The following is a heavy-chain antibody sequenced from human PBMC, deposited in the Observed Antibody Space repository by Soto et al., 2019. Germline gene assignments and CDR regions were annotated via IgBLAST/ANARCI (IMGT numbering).Heavy chain of an antibody. Sequence: SETLSLNFTVSCRSITNYYWTWFGHSPGKGLEWIGYIYSSGSTHYNPSLQNRVTISIDTSKNQVSLKVNSVTAADTAVYYCARDHPHSYGVYYFDYWGQGTPVTVS. CDR1: CRSITNYY. D-gene: IGHD5-18*01. CDR2: IYSSGST. CDR3: ARDHPHSYGVYYFDY. J-gene: IGHJ4*02. V-gene: IGHV4-59*01.